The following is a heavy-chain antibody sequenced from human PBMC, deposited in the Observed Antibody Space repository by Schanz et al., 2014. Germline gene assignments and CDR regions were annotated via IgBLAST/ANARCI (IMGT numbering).Heavy chain of an antibody. CDR2: ISTGGGNT. CDR3: AKVREWWPYYFDY. V-gene: IGHV3-23*04. J-gene: IGHJ4*02. CDR1: GFIFSSYA. D-gene: IGHD2-15*01. Sequence: EVQLVESGGGLVQPGGSLRLSCAASGFIFSSYAMTWVRQAPGKGLEWVSAISTGGGNTYYTDSVKGRFTISRDNSRNTLYLQMSSLRAEDTAVYYCAKVREWWPYYFDYWGQGTLVTVSS.